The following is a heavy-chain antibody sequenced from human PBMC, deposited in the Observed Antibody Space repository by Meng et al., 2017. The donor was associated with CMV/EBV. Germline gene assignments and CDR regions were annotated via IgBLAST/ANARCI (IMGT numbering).Heavy chain of an antibody. CDR2: IYSGGST. J-gene: IGHJ6*02. V-gene: IGHV3-66*02. Sequence: ETLSLTCAASGFTVSSNYMSWVRQAPGKGLEWVSVIYSGGSTYYADSVKGRFTIPRDNSKNTLYLQMNSLRAEDTAVYYCARDHVRAGYYYYGMDVWGQGTTVTVSS. D-gene: IGHD1-14*01. CDR1: GFTVSSNY. CDR3: ARDHVRAGYYYYGMDV.